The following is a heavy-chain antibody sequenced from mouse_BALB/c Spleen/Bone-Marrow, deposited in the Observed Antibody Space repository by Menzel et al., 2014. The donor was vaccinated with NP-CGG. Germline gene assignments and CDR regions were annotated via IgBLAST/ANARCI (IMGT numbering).Heavy chain of an antibody. J-gene: IGHJ4*01. CDR1: GDSISSGY. CDR2: ISYSGST. V-gene: IGHV3-8*02. D-gene: IGHD4-1*01. Sequence: EGKLMESGPSLVKPSQTLSPPCSVTGDSISSGYWNWIRKFPGNKLEYMGYISYSGSTYYNPSLKSRISITLDTSKSQYYLQLNSVTTEDTATYYCATGNAMDYWGQGTSVTISS. CDR3: ATGNAMDY.